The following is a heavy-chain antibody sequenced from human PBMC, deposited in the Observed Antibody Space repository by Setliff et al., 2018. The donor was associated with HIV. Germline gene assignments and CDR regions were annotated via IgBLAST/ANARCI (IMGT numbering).Heavy chain of an antibody. J-gene: IGHJ4*02. CDR3: ARIGYSGYDFAYGLDY. V-gene: IGHV1-18*01. CDR1: GYTFTSYG. D-gene: IGHD5-12*01. CDR2: ISAYNGNT. Sequence: ASVKVSCKASGYTFTSYGISWVRQAPGQGLEWMGWISAYNGNTNYAQKRQGRVTMTTDTSTSTAYMELRSLRSDDTAVYYCARIGYSGYDFAYGLDYWGQGTLVTVSS.